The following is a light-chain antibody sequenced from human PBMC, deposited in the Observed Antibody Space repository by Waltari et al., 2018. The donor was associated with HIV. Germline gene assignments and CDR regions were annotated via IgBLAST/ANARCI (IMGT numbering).Light chain of an antibody. CDR1: KLGEKY. J-gene: IGLJ1*01. Sequence: SYELTQPPSVSVSPGQTASITCAGDKLGEKYGGWYKQEPGQSTVLVVYQDDWRSSGTPERFSGSTSGNTATLTIRGTQSMDEADYYCQAWDSTTAGVFGTGTKVTVL. CDR2: QDD. CDR3: QAWDSTTAGV. V-gene: IGLV3-1*01.